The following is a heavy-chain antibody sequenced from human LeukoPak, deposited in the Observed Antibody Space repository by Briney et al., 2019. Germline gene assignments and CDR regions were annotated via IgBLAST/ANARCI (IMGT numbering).Heavy chain of an antibody. Sequence: SQTLSLTCTVSGGSISSGNYYWSWIRQPAGRGLEWIGRIYTSGSTNYNPSLKSRVTISVDTSKNHFSLKLSSVTAADTAVYYCARGAAAGYYYMDVWGKGTTVTVSS. CDR2: IYTSGST. J-gene: IGHJ6*03. CDR1: GGSISSGNYY. V-gene: IGHV4-61*02. CDR3: ARGAAAGYYYMDV.